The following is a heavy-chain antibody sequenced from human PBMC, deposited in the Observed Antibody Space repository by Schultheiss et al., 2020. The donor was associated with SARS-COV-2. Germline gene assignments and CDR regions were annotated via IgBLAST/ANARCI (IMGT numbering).Heavy chain of an antibody. CDR1: GGSISSSNW. V-gene: IGHV4-4*02. CDR2: IYYSGST. CDR3: ALHYVWGSYRPPGPYFQH. D-gene: IGHD3-16*02. Sequence: SETLSLTCAVSGGSISSSNWWSWVRQPPGKGLEWIGYIYYSGSTYYNPSLKSRVTISVDTSKNQFSLKLSSVTAADTAVYYCALHYVWGSYRPPGPYFQHWGQGTLVTVSS. J-gene: IGHJ1*01.